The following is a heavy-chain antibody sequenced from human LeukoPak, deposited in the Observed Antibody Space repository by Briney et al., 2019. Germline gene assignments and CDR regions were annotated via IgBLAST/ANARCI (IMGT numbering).Heavy chain of an antibody. CDR2: INRSGST. D-gene: IGHD2-2*01. Sequence: SETLSLTCAVYGGSFSGYYWSWIRQPPGKGLEWIGEINRSGSTNYNPSLKSRVTISVDTSKNQFSLKLSSVTAADTAVYYCARLVVVVPAAPYYYYYYMDVWGKGTTVTVSS. CDR3: ARLVVVVPAAPYYYYYYMDV. CDR1: GGSFSGYY. J-gene: IGHJ6*03. V-gene: IGHV4-34*01.